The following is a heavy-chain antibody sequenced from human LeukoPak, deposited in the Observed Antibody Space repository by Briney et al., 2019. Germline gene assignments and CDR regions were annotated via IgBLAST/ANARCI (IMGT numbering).Heavy chain of an antibody. CDR3: ALLAYGGTLHI. D-gene: IGHD4-23*01. CDR2: INPNSGGT. J-gene: IGHJ3*02. Sequence: ASVKVSCKASGYTFTGYYMHWVRQAPGQGLEWMGWINPNSGGTNYAQKFQGRVTMTRDTSISTAYMELSTLRSAATAVYYCALLAYGGTLHICGQGTRVTVSS. V-gene: IGHV1-2*02. CDR1: GYTFTGYY.